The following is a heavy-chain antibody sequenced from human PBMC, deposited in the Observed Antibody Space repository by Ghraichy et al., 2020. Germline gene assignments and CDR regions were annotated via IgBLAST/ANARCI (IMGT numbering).Heavy chain of an antibody. CDR1: GGSISSGDYY. CDR3: ARVYGGSFEYFDY. V-gene: IGHV4-30-4*01. Sequence: SETLSLTCTVSGGSISSGDYYWSWIRQPPGKGLEWIGYIYYSGSTYYNPSLKSRVTISVDTSKNQFSLKLSSVTAADTAVYYCARVYGGSFEYFDYWGQGTLVTVSS. D-gene: IGHD2-15*01. CDR2: IYYSGST. J-gene: IGHJ4*02.